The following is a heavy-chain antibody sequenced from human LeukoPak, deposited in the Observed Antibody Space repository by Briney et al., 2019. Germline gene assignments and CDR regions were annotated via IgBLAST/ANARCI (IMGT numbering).Heavy chain of an antibody. J-gene: IGHJ3*02. CDR3: ARAQDYDSSGYVDAFDM. CDR1: GFTFSNYD. V-gene: IGHV3-30*03. D-gene: IGHD3-22*01. Sequence: PGGSLRLSCAASGFTFSNYDMNWVRQAPGKGLEWVAAILYDAFNTYYADSVKGRFTISRDNSKNTLYLQMNSLRVEDTAVYYCARAQDYDSSGYVDAFDMWGQGTMVTVSS. CDR2: ILYDAFNT.